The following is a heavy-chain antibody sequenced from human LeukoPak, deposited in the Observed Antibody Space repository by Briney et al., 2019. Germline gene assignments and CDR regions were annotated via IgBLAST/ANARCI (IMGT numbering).Heavy chain of an antibody. CDR2: IYYSGST. Sequence: SETLSLTCTVSGGSISSSSYYWGWIRQPPGKGLEWIGSIYYSGSTYYNPSLKSRVTISVDTSKNQFSLKLSSVTAADTAVYCCARSKSGGDYYYYYYMDVWGKGTTVTVSS. CDR3: ARSKSGGDYYYYYYMDV. D-gene: IGHD4-17*01. J-gene: IGHJ6*03. V-gene: IGHV4-39*01. CDR1: GGSISSSSYY.